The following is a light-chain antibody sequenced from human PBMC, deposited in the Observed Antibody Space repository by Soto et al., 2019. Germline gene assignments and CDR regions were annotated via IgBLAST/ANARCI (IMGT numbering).Light chain of an antibody. CDR1: SSDVGGYNY. CDR2: EVS. V-gene: IGLV2-14*01. J-gene: IGLJ2*01. CDR3: SSYTSSSTLV. Sequence: LTQPASVSGSPGQSITISCTGTSSDVGGYNYVSWYQQHPGKAPKLKIYEVSNRPSGVSNRFSGSKSGNTASLTISGLQAEDEADYYCSSYTSSSTLVFGGGTKVTVL.